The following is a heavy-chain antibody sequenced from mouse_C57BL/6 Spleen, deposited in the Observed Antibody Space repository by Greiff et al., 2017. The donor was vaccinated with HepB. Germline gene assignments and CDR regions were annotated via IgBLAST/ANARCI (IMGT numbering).Heavy chain of an antibody. J-gene: IGHJ4*01. D-gene: IGHD2-5*01. Sequence: EVQLQQSGAELARPGASVKISCKASGYSFTGYYMNWVKQSPEKSLEWIGEINPSTGGTTYNQKFKAKATLTVDKSSSTAYMQLKSLTSEDSAVYYCARRSNYYAMDYWGQGTSVTVSS. CDR1: GYSFTGYY. CDR3: ARRSNYYAMDY. CDR2: INPSTGGT. V-gene: IGHV1-42*01.